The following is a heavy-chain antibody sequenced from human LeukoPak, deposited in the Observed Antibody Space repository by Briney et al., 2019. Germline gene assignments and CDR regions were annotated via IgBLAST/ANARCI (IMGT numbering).Heavy chain of an antibody. CDR3: ATTYYYDRGPFDY. Sequence: SETLSLTCTVSGGSISSYYWSWIRQPPGKGLEWFGYIYYSGSTNYNPSLKSRVTISVDTSKNQFSLKLSSVTAADTAVYYCATTYYYDRGPFDYWGQGTLVTVSS. J-gene: IGHJ4*02. CDR1: GGSISSYY. V-gene: IGHV4-59*08. CDR2: IYYSGST. D-gene: IGHD3-22*01.